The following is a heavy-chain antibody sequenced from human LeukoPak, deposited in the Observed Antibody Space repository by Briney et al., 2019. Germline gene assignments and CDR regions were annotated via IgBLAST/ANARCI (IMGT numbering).Heavy chain of an antibody. D-gene: IGHD6-19*01. CDR2: ISFDGKNK. V-gene: IGHV3-30*03. J-gene: IGHJ4*02. CDR3: ARTHGIAVAGFDY. CDR1: GFTFSTYS. Sequence: GGSLRLSCAASGFTFSTYSMNWVRQAPGKGLEWVAVISFDGKNKYYADSVKGRFTISRDNSKNTLYLQMNSLRPEDTAVYYCARTHGIAVAGFDYWGQGTLVTVSS.